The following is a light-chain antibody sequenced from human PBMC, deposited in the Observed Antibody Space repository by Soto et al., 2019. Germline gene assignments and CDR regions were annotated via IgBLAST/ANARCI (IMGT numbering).Light chain of an antibody. J-gene: IGKJ1*01. V-gene: IGKV3-20*01. CDR3: QQYGSSRT. CDR2: GAS. Sequence: ELVLTQSPGTLSLSPGERATLSCRASQSVSSSYLAWYQQKPGQAPRLLIYGASSRATGIPDRFSGSGSGTDFTLTISILEPEDFAVYYCQQYGSSRTFGQGTKVEIK. CDR1: QSVSSSY.